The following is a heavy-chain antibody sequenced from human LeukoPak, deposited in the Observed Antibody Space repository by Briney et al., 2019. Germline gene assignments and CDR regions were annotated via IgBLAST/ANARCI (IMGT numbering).Heavy chain of an antibody. CDR2: ISGSSSYI. V-gene: IGHV3-21*01. CDR1: GFTFSSYS. CDR3: ARAIRGYSYVLDY. D-gene: IGHD5-18*01. J-gene: IGHJ4*02. Sequence: GGSLRLSCAASGFTFSSYSMNWVRQAPGKGLEWVSSISGSSSYINYADSVKGRFTISRDNAQNSLFLQLNSLRAEDTAVYYCARAIRGYSYVLDYWGQGTLVTVSS.